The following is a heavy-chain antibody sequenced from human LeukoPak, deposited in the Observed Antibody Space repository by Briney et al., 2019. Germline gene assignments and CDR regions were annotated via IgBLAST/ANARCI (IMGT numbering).Heavy chain of an antibody. J-gene: IGHJ4*02. D-gene: IGHD3-10*01. CDR1: GGTFSNYS. V-gene: IGHV1-69*13. CDR2: IIPIFGTS. Sequence: ASVKVSCKASGGTFSNYSFSWVRQAPGQGLEWMGGIIPIFGTSNYAQKFQGRVTITADESTSTAYMESSSLRSEDTAVYYCARGRIGLLWFGELERWGQGTLVTVSS. CDR3: ARGRIGLLWFGELER.